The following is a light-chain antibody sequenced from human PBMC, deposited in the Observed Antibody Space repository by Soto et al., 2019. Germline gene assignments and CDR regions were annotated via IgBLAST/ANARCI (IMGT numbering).Light chain of an antibody. J-gene: IGKJ3*01. CDR2: TAS. CDR3: QKYNSAPLT. V-gene: IGKV1-27*01. CDR1: QGISNY. Sequence: DIQMTQSPSSLSASVGDRVTITCRASQGISNYLAWYQQKPGKVPKLLIFTASTLQSGVPSRFSGSGSGTDFTLTITSPQPEDVATYYCQKYNSAPLTFGPGTKVDIK.